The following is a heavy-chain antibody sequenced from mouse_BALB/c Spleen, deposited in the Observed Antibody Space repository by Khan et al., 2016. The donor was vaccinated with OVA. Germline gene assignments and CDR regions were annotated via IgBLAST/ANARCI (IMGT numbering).Heavy chain of an antibody. Sequence: VQLQQSGPDLVKPGASVKMSCKASGYTFTTYVIHWVKQKPGQGLEWIGYINPENDGNRFNETFKGKATLTSDKSSSTTYLELSSLTSEDSAVYSCAREESSGVFSLAYWGQGTLVTVSA. J-gene: IGHJ3*01. V-gene: IGHV1S136*01. CDR1: GYTFTTYV. CDR3: AREESSGVFSLAY. D-gene: IGHD6-1*01. CDR2: INPENDGN.